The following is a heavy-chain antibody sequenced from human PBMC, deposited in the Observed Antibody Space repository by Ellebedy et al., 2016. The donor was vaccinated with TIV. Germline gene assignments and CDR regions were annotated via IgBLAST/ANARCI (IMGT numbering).Heavy chain of an antibody. D-gene: IGHD1-26*01. V-gene: IGHV1-2*02. CDR1: GYTFTGYY. CDR3: ARDGSLSGSYSRADY. Sequence: AASVKVSCKASGYTFTGYYMHWVRQAPGQGLEWMGWINPNSGGTNYAQKFQGRVTMTRDTSISTAYMELSRLRSDDTAVYYCARDGSLSGSYSRADYWGQGTLVTVSS. CDR2: INPNSGGT. J-gene: IGHJ4*02.